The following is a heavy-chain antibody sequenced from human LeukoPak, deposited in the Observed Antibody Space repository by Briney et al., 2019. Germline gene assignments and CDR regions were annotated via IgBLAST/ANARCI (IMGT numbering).Heavy chain of an antibody. CDR2: IYSGGST. V-gene: IGHV3-53*01. J-gene: IGHJ6*03. CDR1: GFTVSSNY. Sequence: GGSLRLSCAASGFTVSSNYMSWVRQAPGKGLEWVSVIYSGGSTYYADSVKGRFTISRNNSKNTLYLQMNSLRAEDTAVYCCAREAVNGYNRPYYMDVWGKGTTVTVSS. D-gene: IGHD5-24*01. CDR3: AREAVNGYNRPYYMDV.